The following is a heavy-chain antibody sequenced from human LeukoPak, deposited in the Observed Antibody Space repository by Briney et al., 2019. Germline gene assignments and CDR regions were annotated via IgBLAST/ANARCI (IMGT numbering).Heavy chain of an antibody. CDR3: AANVLLWFGESKGAFDI. J-gene: IGHJ3*02. CDR2: INHSGST. Sequence: SETLSLTCAVYGGSFSGYYWSWIRQPPGKGLEWSGEINHSGSTNYNPSLKSRVTISVDTSKNQFSLKLSSVTAADTAVYYCAANVLLWFGESKGAFDIWGQGTMVTVSS. V-gene: IGHV4-34*01. CDR1: GGSFSGYY. D-gene: IGHD3-10*01.